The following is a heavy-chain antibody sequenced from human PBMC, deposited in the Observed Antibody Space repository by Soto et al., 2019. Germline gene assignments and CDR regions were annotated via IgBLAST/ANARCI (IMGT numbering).Heavy chain of an antibody. CDR3: ARGLECRGYCLDKPTWFGT. Sequence: SSLKRACKAAGGALSTYTVSWGRQATGQGLEWVGRIIPIFGTPYYAQKFQGRVTITADKSTSTVYMELSSLGSDDTAVYFCARGLECRGYCLDKPTWFGTWGQRPLVTV. D-gene: IGHD2-15*01. J-gene: IGHJ5*02. CDR1: GGALSTYT. V-gene: IGHV1-69*06. CDR2: IIPIFGTP.